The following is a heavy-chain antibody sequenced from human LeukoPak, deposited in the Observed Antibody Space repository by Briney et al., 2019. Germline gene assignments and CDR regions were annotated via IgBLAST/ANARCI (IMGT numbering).Heavy chain of an antibody. CDR2: IRSKAYSATT. CDR1: GFTFGDYA. V-gene: IGHV3-49*04. Sequence: GGSLRLSCTASGFTFGDYAMTWVRQAPGKGLEWVGFIRSKAYSATTEYAASVKGRFNISREDSKNNPYLQMNSLKTQDKAVYYPTSERDYSGPGSNLWVQGTLVTVSS. J-gene: IGHJ5*02. CDR3: TSERDYSGPGSNL. D-gene: IGHD3-10*01.